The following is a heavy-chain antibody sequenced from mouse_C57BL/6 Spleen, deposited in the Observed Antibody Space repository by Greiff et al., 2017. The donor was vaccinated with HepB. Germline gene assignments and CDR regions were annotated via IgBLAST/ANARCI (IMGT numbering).Heavy chain of an antibody. D-gene: IGHD1-1*01. V-gene: IGHV1-64*01. CDR3: ARFPSITTVNYFDY. CDR1: GYTFTSYW. Sequence: QVQLKQPGAELVKPGASVKLSCKASGYTFTSYWMHWVKQRPGQGLEWIGMIHPNSGSTNYNEKFKSKATLTVDKSSSTAYMQLSSLTSEDSAVYYCARFPSITTVNYFDYWGQGTTLTVSS. CDR2: IHPNSGST. J-gene: IGHJ2*01.